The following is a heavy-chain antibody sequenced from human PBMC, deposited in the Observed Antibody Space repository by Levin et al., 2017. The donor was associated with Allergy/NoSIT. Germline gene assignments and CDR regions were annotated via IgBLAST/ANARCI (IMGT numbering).Heavy chain of an antibody. CDR3: AKDIVSRYIVVVTAAKVGAFDI. D-gene: IGHD2-21*02. V-gene: IGHV3-9*01. Sequence: SLKISCAASGFTFDDYAMHWVRQAPGKGLEWVSGISWNSGSIGYADSVKGRFTISRDNAKNSLYLQMNSLRAEDTALYYCAKDIVSRYIVVVTAAKVGAFDIWGQGTMVTVSS. J-gene: IGHJ3*02. CDR1: GFTFDDYA. CDR2: ISWNSGSI.